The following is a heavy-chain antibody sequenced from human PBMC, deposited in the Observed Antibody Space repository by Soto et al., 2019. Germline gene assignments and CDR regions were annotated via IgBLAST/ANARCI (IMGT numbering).Heavy chain of an antibody. CDR3: ARAVNDFWSGFSYYFDF. D-gene: IGHD3-3*01. J-gene: IGHJ4*02. Sequence: SETLSLTCTVSGGSTSNYYWSWIRQPPGKGLEWIGYVHDSGTTYYNPSLKSRVTISLDPSKNHFSLKLTSVTAADTAMYYCARAVNDFWSGFSYYFDFWGQGNMVTVSS. V-gene: IGHV4-59*01. CDR2: VHDSGTT. CDR1: GGSTSNYY.